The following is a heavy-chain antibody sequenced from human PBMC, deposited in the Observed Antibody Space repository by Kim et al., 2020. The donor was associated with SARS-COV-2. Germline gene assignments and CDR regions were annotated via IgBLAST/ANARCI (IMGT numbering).Heavy chain of an antibody. CDR3: ARASGSGWYISYWFDP. D-gene: IGHD6-19*01. CDR2: ISYDGSNK. J-gene: IGHJ5*02. Sequence: GGSLRLSCAASGFTFSSYAMHWVRQAPGKGLEWVAVISYDGSNKYYADSVKGRFTISRDNSKNTLYLQMNSLRAEDTAVYYCARASGSGWYISYWFDPWG. V-gene: IGHV3-30*04. CDR1: GFTFSSYA.